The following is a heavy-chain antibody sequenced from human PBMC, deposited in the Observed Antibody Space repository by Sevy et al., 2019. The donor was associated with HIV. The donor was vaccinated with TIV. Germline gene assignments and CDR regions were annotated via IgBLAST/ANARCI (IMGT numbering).Heavy chain of an antibody. D-gene: IGHD2-8*02. CDR3: AREVVYARSFDY. J-gene: IGHJ4*02. Sequence: GGSLRLSCAASGFTFSSYAMHWVRQAPGKGLEWVAVISYDGSNKYYADSVKGRFTISRDNSKKTLYLQMNSLRAEDTAVYYCAREVVYARSFDYWGQGTLVTVSS. CDR1: GFTFSSYA. V-gene: IGHV3-30-3*01. CDR2: ISYDGSNK.